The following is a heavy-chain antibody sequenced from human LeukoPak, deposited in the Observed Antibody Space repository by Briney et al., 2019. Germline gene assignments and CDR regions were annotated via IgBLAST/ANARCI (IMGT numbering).Heavy chain of an antibody. Sequence: GGSLRLSCAASGFSFSSYDMHWVRQAPGKGLEWVGFTWNHGNDQDYADSVKGRFTISRDNSKNTLYLQMNSLRAEDTAVYYCAKDSGGGDCAFDYWGQGTLVTVSS. V-gene: IGHV3-30*02. D-gene: IGHD2-21*02. CDR1: GFSFSSYD. CDR2: TWNHGNDQ. J-gene: IGHJ4*02. CDR3: AKDSGGGDCAFDY.